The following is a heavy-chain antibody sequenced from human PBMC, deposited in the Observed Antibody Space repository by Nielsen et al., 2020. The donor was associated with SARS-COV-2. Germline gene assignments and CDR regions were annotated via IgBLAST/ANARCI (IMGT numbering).Heavy chain of an antibody. J-gene: IGHJ4*02. CDR2: IYYSGST. Sequence: RQAPGKGLEWIGYIYYSGSTYYNPSLKSRVTISVDTSKNQFSLKLSSVTAADTAVHYCARGTYYYDSSGYSFDYWGQGTLVTVSS. D-gene: IGHD3-22*01. CDR3: ARGTYYYDSSGYSFDY. V-gene: IGHV4-30-4*01.